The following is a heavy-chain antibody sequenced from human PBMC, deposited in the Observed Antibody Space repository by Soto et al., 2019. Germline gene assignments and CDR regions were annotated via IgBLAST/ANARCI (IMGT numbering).Heavy chain of an antibody. V-gene: IGHV1-18*04. Sequence: QVQLVQSGVEVKKPGASVKVSCKASGYTFISHGISWVRQAPGQGLEWMGWISGKNGNTNYAQKLQGRVTLTTDTSTSTDYMELRSLRSDDTAVYYCARVSSTIVVVPDYGMDVGGQGPTVTVSS. CDR3: ARVSSTIVVVPDYGMDV. D-gene: IGHD2-15*01. CDR2: ISGKNGNT. CDR1: GYTFISHG. J-gene: IGHJ6*02.